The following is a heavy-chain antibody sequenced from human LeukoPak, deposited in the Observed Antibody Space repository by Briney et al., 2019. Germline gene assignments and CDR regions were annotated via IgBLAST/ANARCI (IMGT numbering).Heavy chain of an antibody. Sequence: GGSLRLSCAASGFTYSNVWMNWVRQAPGKGLEWVGRIKTNAEGGTLNYTAPVKGRFTISRDDSKNTLYLQMDSLEVEDTGMYYCTTGIDDEGGYWGQGTLVTVSS. D-gene: IGHD3-3*02. V-gene: IGHV3-15*07. CDR2: IKTNAEGGTL. J-gene: IGHJ4*02. CDR1: GFTYSNVW. CDR3: TTGIDDEGGY.